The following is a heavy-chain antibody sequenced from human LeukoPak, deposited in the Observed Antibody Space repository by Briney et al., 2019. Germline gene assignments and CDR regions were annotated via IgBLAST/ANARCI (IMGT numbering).Heavy chain of an antibody. D-gene: IGHD3-10*01. Sequence: SETLSLTCTVSGGSISGSTYYWGWIRQPPGKGLEWIGSIYHSGSTYYNPSLKSRVTISVDTSKNQFSLKLSSVTAADTAVYYCAREGVGGNWFDPWGQGTLVTVSS. V-gene: IGHV4-39*07. J-gene: IGHJ5*02. CDR3: AREGVGGNWFDP. CDR1: GGSISGSTYY. CDR2: IYHSGST.